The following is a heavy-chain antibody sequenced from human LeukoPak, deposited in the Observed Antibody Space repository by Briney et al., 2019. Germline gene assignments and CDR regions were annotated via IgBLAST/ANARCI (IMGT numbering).Heavy chain of an antibody. D-gene: IGHD4-11*01. CDR3: TSQYSNYGY. Sequence: TGGSLRLSCAASGFTFSSYGMHWVRQAPGKGLEWVAVIWYGGSNKYYADSVKGRFTISRDNSKNTLYLQMNSLKTEDTAVYYCTSQYSNYGYWGQGTLVTVSS. CDR1: GFTFSSYG. J-gene: IGHJ4*02. CDR2: IWYGGSNK. V-gene: IGHV3-33*08.